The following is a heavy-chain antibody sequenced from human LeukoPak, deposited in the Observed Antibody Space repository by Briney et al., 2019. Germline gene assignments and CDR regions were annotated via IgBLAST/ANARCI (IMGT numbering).Heavy chain of an antibody. J-gene: IGHJ5*02. CDR3: ARAVVQGVMKGNWFDP. V-gene: IGHV3-13*01. CDR1: GFTFSSYD. D-gene: IGHD3-10*01. Sequence: GGSLRLSCAASGFTFSSYDMHWVRHATGKGLEWVSAIGTAGDTYYPGSVKGRFTISRENAKNSLYLQMNSLRAGDTAVYYCARAVVQGVMKGNWFDPWGQGTLVTVSS. CDR2: IGTAGDT.